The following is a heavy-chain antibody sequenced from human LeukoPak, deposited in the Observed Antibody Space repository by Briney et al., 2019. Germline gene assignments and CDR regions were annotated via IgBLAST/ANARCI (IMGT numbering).Heavy chain of an antibody. CDR2: INVANGDT. Sequence: ASVKVSCKASGPGFPMHWVRQAPGPRREWKGWINVANGDTGYSREFLGRVTITRDTSASTVYMELSSLSSEDTAVYYCARKGYFASGSYHFDYWGQGTLVTVSS. V-gene: IGHV1-3*01. CDR1: GPGFP. D-gene: IGHD3-10*01. CDR3: ARKGYFASGSYHFDY. J-gene: IGHJ4*02.